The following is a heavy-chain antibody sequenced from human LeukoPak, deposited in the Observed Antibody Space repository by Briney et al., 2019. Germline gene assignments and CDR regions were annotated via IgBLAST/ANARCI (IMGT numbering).Heavy chain of an antibody. CDR2: IDPSGGST. D-gene: IGHD1-14*01. CDR1: GYTFTAYY. J-gene: IGHJ4*02. Sequence: ASVKVSCKASGYTFTAYYMHWVRQAPGQGLEWMGVIDPSGGSTSYAQRFQDRVTMTSDTSTSTVYMELSSLRSEDTAVYYCNTGAQNFNFDYWGQGTLVTVSS. CDR3: NTGAQNFNFDY. V-gene: IGHV1-46*01.